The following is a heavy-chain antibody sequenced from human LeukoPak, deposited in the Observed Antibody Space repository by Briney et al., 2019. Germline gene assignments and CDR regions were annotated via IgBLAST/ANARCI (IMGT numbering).Heavy chain of an antibody. D-gene: IGHD3-9*01. CDR3: ARETTGPNGLHFDY. J-gene: IGHJ4*02. Sequence: SETLSLTCTVSGGSISSYYWSWIRQPAGKGLEWIGYIYYSGSTNYNPSLKSRVTISVDTSKNQFSLKLSSVTAADTAVYYCARETTGPNGLHFDYWGQGTLVTVSS. CDR1: GGSISSYY. CDR2: IYYSGST. V-gene: IGHV4-59*01.